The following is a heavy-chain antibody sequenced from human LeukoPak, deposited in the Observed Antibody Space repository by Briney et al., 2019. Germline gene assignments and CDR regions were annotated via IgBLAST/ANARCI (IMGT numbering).Heavy chain of an antibody. CDR1: GYTFTGYY. D-gene: IGHD2-2*02. V-gene: IGHV1-2*02. CDR2: INPNSGGT. Sequence: GASVKVSCKASGYTFTGYYMHWVRQAPGQGLEWMGWINPNSGGTNYAQKFQGRVTMTRDTSISTAYMELSRLRSDDTAVYYCARGVGSTSCYSPLCYYYGMDVWGQGTTATVSS. CDR3: ARGVGSTSCYSPLCYYYGMDV. J-gene: IGHJ6*02.